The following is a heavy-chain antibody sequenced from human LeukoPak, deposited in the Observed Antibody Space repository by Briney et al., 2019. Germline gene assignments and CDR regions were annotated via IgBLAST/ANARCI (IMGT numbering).Heavy chain of an antibody. V-gene: IGHV3-21*01. CDR2: ISRSSIYK. Sequence: GGSLGLSCAASGFTFSNYNMNWVRQAPGKGLEWVSSISRSSIYKYYADSMKGRFTISRDNAKNSVYLQVNSVRAEDTAVYYCARGRYDSSGYYALFDYWGRGTLVTVSS. CDR1: GFTFSNYN. D-gene: IGHD3-22*01. CDR3: ARGRYDSSGYYALFDY. J-gene: IGHJ4*02.